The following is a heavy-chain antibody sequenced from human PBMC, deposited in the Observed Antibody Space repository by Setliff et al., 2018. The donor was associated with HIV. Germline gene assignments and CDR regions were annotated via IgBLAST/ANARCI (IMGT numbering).Heavy chain of an antibody. CDR1: GGSISSSSYY. CDR3: ARYTSKVDWFDP. D-gene: IGHD2-2*02. V-gene: IGHV4-39*01. Sequence: SETLSLTCTVSGGSISSSSYYWGWIRQPPGKGLEWIGSIYYSGRTYYNPSLKSRVSISVDTSKNQFSLKLRSVTAADTAVYYCARYTSKVDWFDPWGQGTLVTVSS. CDR2: IYYSGRT. J-gene: IGHJ5*02.